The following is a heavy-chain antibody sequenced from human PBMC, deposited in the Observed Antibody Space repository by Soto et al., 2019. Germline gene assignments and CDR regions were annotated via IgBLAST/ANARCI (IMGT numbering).Heavy chain of an antibody. J-gene: IGHJ4*02. CDR2: IYPGDSDT. D-gene: IGHD6-19*01. V-gene: IGHV5-51*01. CDR3: ARRVSVAGPFHFDY. CDR1: GYNFVSYW. Sequence: PGESLKISCKGSGYNFVSYWIGWVRQMPGKGLEWMGIIYPGDSDTKYSPSFQGQVTISADRSISTAYLQWSGLKASDSAMYYCARRVSVAGPFHFDYWGQGTLVTVSS.